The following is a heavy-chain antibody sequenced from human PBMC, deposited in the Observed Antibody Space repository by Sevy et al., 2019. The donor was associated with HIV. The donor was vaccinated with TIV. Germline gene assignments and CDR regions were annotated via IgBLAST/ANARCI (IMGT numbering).Heavy chain of an antibody. CDR1: GYTFSNNV. J-gene: IGHJ3*02. V-gene: IGHV7-4-1*02. CDR2: INTKIGIP. CDR3: TDSQLAGDDAFDI. D-gene: IGHD3-16*01. Sequence: ASVKVSCKASGYTFSNNVINWVRQAPGHGLEWMGWINTKIGIPTYALAFTGRFVFSLDTSVSTAYLQISSLRAEDSAIYYCTDSQLAGDDAFDIWGQGTQVTV.